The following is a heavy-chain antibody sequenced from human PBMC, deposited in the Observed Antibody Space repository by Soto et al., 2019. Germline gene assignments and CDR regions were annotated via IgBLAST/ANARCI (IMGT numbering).Heavy chain of an antibody. V-gene: IGHV3-30*03. CDR3: SRGIKGGLDA. D-gene: IGHD2-21*01. CDR1: GFVSNDYD. CDR2: RSYDGTKK. Sequence: QVQLAESGGGVVQPGRSLRLSCATSGFVSNDYDIHWVRQDPGKGLAWLASRSYDGTKKYYAESVKGRFTISRDNSKNTLSLQLNTLGAEDTAVYYCSRGIKGGLDAWGPGTLVTVSS. J-gene: IGHJ5*02.